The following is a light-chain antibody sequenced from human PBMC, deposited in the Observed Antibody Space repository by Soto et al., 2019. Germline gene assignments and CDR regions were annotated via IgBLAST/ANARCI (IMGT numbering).Light chain of an antibody. CDR2: AAS. V-gene: IGKV3-20*01. CDR1: QSISSSY. Sequence: EIVLTQSPGTLSLSPGERATLSCRASQSISSSYLAWYQQKPGQAPRLLIYAASSRATGIPDRFSGSGSGTDFTLTISRLEPEDFAVYYCQQYVSSSYTFGQGTQLDIK. J-gene: IGKJ2*01. CDR3: QQYVSSSYT.